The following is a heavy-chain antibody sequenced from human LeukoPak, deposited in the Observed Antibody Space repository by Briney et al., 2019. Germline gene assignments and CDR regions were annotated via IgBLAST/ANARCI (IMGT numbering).Heavy chain of an antibody. D-gene: IGHD2-21*01. CDR2: INPNSGGT. CDR1: GYTFTGYY. CDR3: ARNPPVMNWFDP. J-gene: IGHJ5*02. Sequence: ASVKVSCKASGYTFTGYYMHWVRQAPGQGLEWMGWINPNSGGTNYAQKFQGRVTMTRDTSISTAYMELSSLRSEDTAVYYCARNPPVMNWFDPWGQGTLVTVSS. V-gene: IGHV1-2*02.